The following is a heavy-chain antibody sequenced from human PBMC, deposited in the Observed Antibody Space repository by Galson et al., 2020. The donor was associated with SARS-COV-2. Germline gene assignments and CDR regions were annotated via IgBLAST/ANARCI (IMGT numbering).Heavy chain of an antibody. Sequence: GESLKISCAASGFTFSDYYMSWIRQATGKGLEWVSYISSSGSTIYYADSVKGRFTISRDNAKNSLYLQMNSLRAEDTAVYYCARNDFSSGYYSDYWGQGTLVTVSS. D-gene: IGHD3-3*01. CDR1: GFTFSDYY. CDR2: ISSSGSTI. J-gene: IGHJ4*02. CDR3: ARNDFSSGYYSDY. V-gene: IGHV3-11*01.